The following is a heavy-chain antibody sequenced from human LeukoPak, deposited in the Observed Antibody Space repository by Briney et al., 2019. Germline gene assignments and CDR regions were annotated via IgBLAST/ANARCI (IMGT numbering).Heavy chain of an antibody. V-gene: IGHV4-39*07. D-gene: IGHD3-10*01. CDR1: GGSISSSSYY. J-gene: IGHJ4*02. CDR3: ARGFFMVRGVIPFDY. CDR2: IYYSGST. Sequence: SETLSLTCTVSGGSISSSSYYWGWIRQPPGKGLEWIGSIYYSGSTYYNPSLKSRVTISVDTSKNQFSLKLSSVTAADTAVYYYARGFFMVRGVIPFDYWGQGTLVTVSS.